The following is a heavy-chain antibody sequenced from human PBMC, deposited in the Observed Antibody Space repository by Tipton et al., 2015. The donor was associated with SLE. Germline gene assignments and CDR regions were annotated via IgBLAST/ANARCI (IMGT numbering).Heavy chain of an antibody. Sequence: SLRLSCAASGFTFSSYAMSWVRQAPGKGLEWVSVIYSGGSTYYADSVKGRFTISRDNSKNTLYLQMNSLRAEDTAVYYCAREISRAFDIWGQGTMVTVSS. CDR1: GFTFSSYA. J-gene: IGHJ3*02. CDR3: AREISRAFDI. V-gene: IGHV3-53*01. D-gene: IGHD2/OR15-2a*01. CDR2: IYSGGST.